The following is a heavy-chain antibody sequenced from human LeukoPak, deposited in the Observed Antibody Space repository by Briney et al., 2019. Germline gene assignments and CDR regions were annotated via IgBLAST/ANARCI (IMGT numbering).Heavy chain of an antibody. CDR1: GGSISSPNYR. Sequence: SETLSLTCTVSGGSISSPNYRGWIRQPPGKGLEWIGSIFYSGSTYYNPSLKSRVTIFVDTSKNQISLKVTSVTAADTAVYYCARLKKERFGELFSRLTSTPRYYFDYWGQGTLVTVSS. J-gene: IGHJ4*02. V-gene: IGHV4-39*01. CDR3: ARLKKERFGELFSRLTSTPRYYFDY. CDR2: IFYSGST. D-gene: IGHD3-10*01.